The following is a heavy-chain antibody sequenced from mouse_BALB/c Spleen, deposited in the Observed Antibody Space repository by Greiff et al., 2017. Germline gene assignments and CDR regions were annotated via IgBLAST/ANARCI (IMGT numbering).Heavy chain of an antibody. Sequence: EVQGVESGGGLVKPGGSLKLSCAASGFTFSSYAMSWVRQTPEKRLEWVATISSGGSYTYYPDSVKGRFTISRDNAKNTLYLQMSSLRSEDTAMYYCARHVDYYGSPFAYWGQGTLVTVSA. CDR1: GFTFSSYA. D-gene: IGHD1-1*01. V-gene: IGHV5-9-3*01. CDR3: ARHVDYYGSPFAY. CDR2: ISSGGSYT. J-gene: IGHJ3*01.